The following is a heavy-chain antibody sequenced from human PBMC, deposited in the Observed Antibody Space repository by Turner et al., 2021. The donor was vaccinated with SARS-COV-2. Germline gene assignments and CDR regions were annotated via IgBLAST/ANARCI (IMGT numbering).Heavy chain of an antibody. J-gene: IGHJ4*02. CDR1: GFTLSTYS. V-gene: IGHV3-48*01. CDR3: AREHYDFWSGYFY. D-gene: IGHD3-3*01. Sequence: EVQLVESGGGLVQPGGSLRLSCAASGFTLSTYSMSWVRQAPGKVPEWVSYISGTTTTIYYADSVKGRFTISRDNAKNSLYLQMNNLRAEDTAMYYCAREHYDFWSGYFYWGQGTLVTVSS. CDR2: ISGTTTTI.